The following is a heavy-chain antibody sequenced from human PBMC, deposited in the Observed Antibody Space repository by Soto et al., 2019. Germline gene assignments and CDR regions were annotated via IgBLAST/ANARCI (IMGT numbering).Heavy chain of an antibody. D-gene: IGHD1-26*01. CDR3: AREDGIVGATSAFDY. Sequence: EVLLVEAGGGLVKPGGSLRLSCAASGFTFSTYNMNWVRQAPGKGLEWVSSINGRGNYIYYTDAVKGRFTISRDNAKTSLDLQMNSLRAEATAVYYCAREDGIVGATSAFDYWGQGTLVTVSS. CDR1: GFTFSTYN. V-gene: IGHV3-21*01. J-gene: IGHJ4*02. CDR2: INGRGNYI.